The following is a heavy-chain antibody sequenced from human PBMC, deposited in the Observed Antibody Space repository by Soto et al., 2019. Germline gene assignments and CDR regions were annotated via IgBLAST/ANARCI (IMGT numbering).Heavy chain of an antibody. CDR2: IDPSDSQT. V-gene: IGHV5-10-1*01. Sequence: GESLQISCKGSGYSFAGYWITWVRQKPGKGLEWMGRIDPSDSQTYYSPSFRGHVTISVTKSITTVFLQWSSLRASDTAMYYCARQIYDSDTGPNFQYYFDSWGQGTQVTVSS. CDR3: ARQIYDSDTGPNFQYYFDS. CDR1: GYSFAGYW. J-gene: IGHJ4*02. D-gene: IGHD3-22*01.